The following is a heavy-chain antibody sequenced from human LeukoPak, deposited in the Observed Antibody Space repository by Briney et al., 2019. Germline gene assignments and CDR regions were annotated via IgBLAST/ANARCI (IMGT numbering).Heavy chain of an antibody. J-gene: IGHJ6*03. CDR3: ARRPRFLGYSGYDYYYYYMDV. V-gene: IGHV4-34*01. D-gene: IGHD5-12*01. Sequence: SRVTISVDTSKNQFSLKLSSVTAADTAVYYCARRPRFLGYSGYDYYYYYMDVWGKGTTVTVSS.